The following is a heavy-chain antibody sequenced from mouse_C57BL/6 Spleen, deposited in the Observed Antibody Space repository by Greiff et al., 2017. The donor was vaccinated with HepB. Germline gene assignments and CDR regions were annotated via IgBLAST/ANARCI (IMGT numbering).Heavy chain of an antibody. CDR1: GYTFTSYW. D-gene: IGHD1-1*01. CDR2: IDPSDSYT. CDR3: ARPPTTPVARGYIDV. Sequence: QVQLQQPGAELVRPGTSVKLSCKASGYTFTSYWMHWVKQRPGQGLEWIGVIDPSDSYTNYNLKFKGKATVTVDTSSSTAYMQLSSLTSEDSAVYYCARPPTTPVARGYIDVWGTGTTVTVSS. J-gene: IGHJ1*03. V-gene: IGHV1-59*01.